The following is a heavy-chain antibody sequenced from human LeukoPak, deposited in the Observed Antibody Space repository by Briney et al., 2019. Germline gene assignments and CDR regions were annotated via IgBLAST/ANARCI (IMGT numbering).Heavy chain of an antibody. Sequence: GGSLRLSCAASGFTFSSYGMHWVRQAPGKGLEWVAFIRYDGSNKYYADSVKGRFTISRDNSKNTLYLQMNSLRAEDTAVYYCAKDTVRGSHWLTPLDYWGQGTLVTVSS. V-gene: IGHV3-30*02. CDR1: GFTFSSYG. CDR3: AKDTVRGSHWLTPLDY. J-gene: IGHJ4*02. D-gene: IGHD6-19*01. CDR2: IRYDGSNK.